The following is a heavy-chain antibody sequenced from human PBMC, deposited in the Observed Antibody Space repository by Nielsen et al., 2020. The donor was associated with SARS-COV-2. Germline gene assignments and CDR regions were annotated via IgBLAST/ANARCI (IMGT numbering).Heavy chain of an antibody. CDR3: ARAGTGTADPTA. CDR1: DFTVSSNH. D-gene: IGHD1/OR15-1a*01. J-gene: IGHJ5*02. Sequence: GESLKISCTASDFTVSSNHMNWVRQAPGKGLEWVSVLYRGGSTYYADSAKGRFTISRDNPKNTLYLQMNSLRAEDTAVYYCARAGTGTADPTAWGQGALVTVSS. V-gene: IGHV3-53*01. CDR2: LYRGGST.